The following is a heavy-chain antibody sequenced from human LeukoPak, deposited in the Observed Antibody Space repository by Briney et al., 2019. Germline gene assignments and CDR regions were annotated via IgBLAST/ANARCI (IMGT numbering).Heavy chain of an antibody. V-gene: IGHV4-30-2*01. D-gene: IGHD3-9*01. CDR3: ARYSDWLSSNWFDP. CDR2: IYHSGST. J-gene: IGHJ5*02. Sequence: SETLSLTCAVSGGSISSGGYSWSWIRQPPGKGLEWIGYIYHSGSTYYNPSLKSRVTISVDRSKNQFSLKLSSVTAADTAVYYCARYSDWLSSNWFDPWGQGTLVTVSS. CDR1: GGSISSGGYS.